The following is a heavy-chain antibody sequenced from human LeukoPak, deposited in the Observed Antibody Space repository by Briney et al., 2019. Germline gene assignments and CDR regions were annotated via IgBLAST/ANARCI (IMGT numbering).Heavy chain of an antibody. CDR3: ARDGGSAWFLDY. Sequence: PGGSLRLSCAASGFTFSSYSMNWVRQAPGKGLEWVSSISSSSSYIYYADSVKGRFTISRDNAKNSLYLQMNSLRAEDTAVYYCARDGGSAWFLDYWGQGTLVIVSS. D-gene: IGHD6-19*01. CDR2: ISSSSSYI. J-gene: IGHJ4*02. CDR1: GFTFSSYS. V-gene: IGHV3-21*01.